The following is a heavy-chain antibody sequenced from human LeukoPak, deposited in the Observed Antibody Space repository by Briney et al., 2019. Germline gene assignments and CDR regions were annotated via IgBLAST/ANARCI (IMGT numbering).Heavy chain of an antibody. J-gene: IGHJ6*02. CDR3: ARHDPMDV. CDR2: IHYSGTT. CDR1: GASISSGNYY. Sequence: SETLSLTCSVSGASISSGNYYWAWIRQPPGKGLEYLGSIHYSGTTYYTPSLKSRVTISVETSNNQFSLKLSSVTAADTAVYYCARHDPMDVWGQGTTVTVSS. V-gene: IGHV4-39*01.